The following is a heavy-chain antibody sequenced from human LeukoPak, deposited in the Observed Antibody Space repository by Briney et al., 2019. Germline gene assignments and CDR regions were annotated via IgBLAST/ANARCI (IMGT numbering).Heavy chain of an antibody. V-gene: IGHV7-4-1*02. CDR1: GYTFTSYP. CDR2: INTNTGNP. D-gene: IGHD6-13*01. Sequence: ASVKVSCKASGYTFTSYPINWVRQAPGQGLEWMGWINTNTGNPTYAQGFTGRFVFSLDTSVSTAYLQISSLKAEDTAVYYCARDPEYSSSLLLDYWGQGTLVTVSS. J-gene: IGHJ4*02. CDR3: ARDPEYSSSLLLDY.